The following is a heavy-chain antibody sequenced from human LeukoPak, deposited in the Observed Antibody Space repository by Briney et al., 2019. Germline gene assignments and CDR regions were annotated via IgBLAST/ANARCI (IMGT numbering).Heavy chain of an antibody. CDR3: ARASDYDFWSGYPTYYLDF. CDR2: VTPIFVTA. CDR1: GGTFTSYA. V-gene: IGHV1-69*01. Sequence: SVKVSYKASGGTFTSYAIRWVRQAPRHGREGIGGVTPIFVTANYAQQFHGRVTISADESTSTAYMELSSLRSEDPAVYYCARASDYDFWSGYPTYYLDFWGQGTLVTVSS. J-gene: IGHJ4*02. D-gene: IGHD3-3*01.